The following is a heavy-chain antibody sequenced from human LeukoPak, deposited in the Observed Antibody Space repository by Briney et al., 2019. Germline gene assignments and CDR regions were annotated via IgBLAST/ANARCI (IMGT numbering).Heavy chain of an antibody. Sequence: SVKVSCKXSGGTFSSYTISWVRQAPGQGLEWMGRIIPILGIANYAQKFQGRVTITADKSTSTAYMELSSLRSEDTAVYYCARTGTAMGPPLDYWGQGTLVTVSS. V-gene: IGHV1-69*02. D-gene: IGHD5-18*01. CDR1: GGTFSSYT. CDR3: ARTGTAMGPPLDY. J-gene: IGHJ4*02. CDR2: IIPILGIA.